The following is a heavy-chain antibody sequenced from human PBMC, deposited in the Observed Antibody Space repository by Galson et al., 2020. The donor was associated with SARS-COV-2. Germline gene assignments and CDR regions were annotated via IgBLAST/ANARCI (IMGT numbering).Heavy chain of an antibody. CDR2: INHSGST. D-gene: IGHD6-13*01. CDR1: GGSFSGYY. V-gene: IGHV4-34*01. CDR3: ARGSPASLAAGTDYYYYMDV. J-gene: IGHJ6*03. Sequence: SQTLSLTCAVYGGSFSGYYWSWIRQPPGKGLEWIGEINHSGSTNYNPSLKSRVTISVDTSKNQFSLKLSSVTAADTAVYYCARGSPASLAAGTDYYYYMDVWGKGTTVTVSS.